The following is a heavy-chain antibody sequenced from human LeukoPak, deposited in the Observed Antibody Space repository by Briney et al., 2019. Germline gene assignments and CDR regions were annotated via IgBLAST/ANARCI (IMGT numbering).Heavy chain of an antibody. CDR2: IRYDGSNK. CDR1: GFIFSSYG. Sequence: GGSLRLSCAASGFIFSSYGMHWVRQAPGKGLEWMAFIRYDGSNKHYAESVKGRFTISRDNSKNTLYLQMNSLQPEDTAFYYCAKVGHTIFTGPFDYWGQGTLVTVSS. J-gene: IGHJ4*02. CDR3: AKVGHTIFTGPFDY. D-gene: IGHD3-3*01. V-gene: IGHV3-30*02.